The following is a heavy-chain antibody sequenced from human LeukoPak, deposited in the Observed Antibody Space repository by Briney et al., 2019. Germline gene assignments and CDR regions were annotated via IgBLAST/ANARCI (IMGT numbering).Heavy chain of an antibody. CDR3: TRDLSGGGYDY. CDR1: GFTFSSYA. D-gene: IGHD3-10*01. Sequence: GGSLRLSCAASGFTFSSYAMHWVRQAPGKGLEWVAVISYDGTNKYYADSVQGRFTISRDNSKNTLYLQMNSLRVEDSAVYYCTRDLSGGGYDYWGQGTLVPVSS. J-gene: IGHJ4*02. V-gene: IGHV3-30-3*01. CDR2: ISYDGTNK.